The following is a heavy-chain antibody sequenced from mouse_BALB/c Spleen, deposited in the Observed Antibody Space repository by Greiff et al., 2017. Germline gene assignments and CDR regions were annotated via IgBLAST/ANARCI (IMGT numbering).Heavy chain of an antibody. D-gene: IGHD2-3*01. Sequence: DVMLVESGGGLVKPGGSLKLSCAASGFTFSSYAMSWVRQTPEKRLEWVASISSGGSTYYPDSVKGRFTISRDNARNILYLQMSSLRSEDTAMYYCARNNDGYYDYWGQGTTLTVSS. CDR1: GFTFSSYA. CDR3: ARNNDGYYDY. CDR2: ISSGGST. J-gene: IGHJ2*01. V-gene: IGHV5-6-5*01.